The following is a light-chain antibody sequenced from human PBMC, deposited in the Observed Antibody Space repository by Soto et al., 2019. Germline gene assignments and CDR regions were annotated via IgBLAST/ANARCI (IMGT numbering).Light chain of an antibody. J-gene: IGLJ1*01. CDR3: SSYAGSSNV. CDR1: SSNVGGYNY. CDR2: EVN. Sequence: SVLTQPPSASGSPGQSVAISCTGTSSNVGGYNYVSWYQQHPGQAPKLMIYEVNKRPSGVPDRFSGSKSGNTASLTVSGLQAEDEADYYCSSYAGSSNVFGTGTKLTVL. V-gene: IGLV2-8*01.